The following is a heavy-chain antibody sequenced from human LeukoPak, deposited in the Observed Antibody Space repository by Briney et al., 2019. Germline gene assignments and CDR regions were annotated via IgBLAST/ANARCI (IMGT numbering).Heavy chain of an antibody. CDR2: ISSSGSTI. Sequence: GGSLRLSCAASGFTFSDYYMSWIRQAPGKGLEWVSYISSSGSTIYYADSVKGRFTISRDNAKNSLYLQMNSLRAEDTAVYYCARVKDRHYYDSSGYPPPDYWGQGTLVTVSS. CDR1: GFTFSDYY. V-gene: IGHV3-11*04. D-gene: IGHD3-22*01. J-gene: IGHJ4*02. CDR3: ARVKDRHYYDSSGYPPPDY.